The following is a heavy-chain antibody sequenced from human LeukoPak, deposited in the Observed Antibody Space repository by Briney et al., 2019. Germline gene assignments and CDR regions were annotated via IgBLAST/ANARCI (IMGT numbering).Heavy chain of an antibody. V-gene: IGHV3-23*01. J-gene: IGHJ4*02. CDR1: GFMFSNYA. CDR3: AKGSSFVVPAAMSDY. Sequence: GGSLRLSCAASGFMFSNYAMSWVRQAPGKGLEWVSVISADGYDTYYADSVKGRFAISRDNSKNALYLQMNSLRTEDTAVYYCAKGSSFVVPAAMSDYWGQGTLVTVSS. CDR2: ISADGYDT. D-gene: IGHD2-2*01.